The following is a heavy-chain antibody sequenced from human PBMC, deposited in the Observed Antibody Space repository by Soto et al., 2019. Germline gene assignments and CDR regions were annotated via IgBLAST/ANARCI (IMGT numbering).Heavy chain of an antibody. CDR2: IIPIFGTA. D-gene: IGHD6-13*01. V-gene: IGHV1-69*12. CDR3: ARAYRSSWSRGMDV. CDR1: GGTFSSYA. Sequence: QVQLVQSGAEVKKPGSSVKVSCKASGGTFSSYAISWVRQAPGQGLEWMGGIIPIFGTANDAQRFQGRVTTTAAESTSTAYRGLSRLRSEDTAVYYCARAYRSSWSRGMDVWGQGTTVTVSS. J-gene: IGHJ6*02.